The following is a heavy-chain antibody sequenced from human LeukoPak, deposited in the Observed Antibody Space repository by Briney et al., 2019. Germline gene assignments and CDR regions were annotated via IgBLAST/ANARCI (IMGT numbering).Heavy chain of an antibody. CDR3: ARENDGWPHYYYYFMDV. Sequence: ASVKVSCKASGDTFINDHIHWVRQAPGQGLEWMGVSNPGGGATTYAQKVQGRVTMNRHMSTSTVYIEMRSLRSVYTAVYYCARENDGWPHYYYYFMDVWGKGTTVTVSS. CDR1: GDTFINDH. V-gene: IGHV1-46*01. CDR2: SNPGGGAT. J-gene: IGHJ6*03. D-gene: IGHD5-24*01.